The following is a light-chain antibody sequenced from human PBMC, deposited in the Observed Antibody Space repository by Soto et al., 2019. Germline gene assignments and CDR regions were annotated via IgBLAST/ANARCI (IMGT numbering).Light chain of an antibody. CDR2: TAS. Sequence: DIRMTQSPSSLSASVGAPVTITCRASQSISSHLNWYQQKPGKAPNLLMYTASNLQSGVPSRFSGSGSETDFTLTISSLQPEDFATYSCQQSYTTTWTFGQGTKVDI. CDR3: QQSYTTTWT. J-gene: IGKJ1*01. CDR1: QSISSH. V-gene: IGKV1-39*01.